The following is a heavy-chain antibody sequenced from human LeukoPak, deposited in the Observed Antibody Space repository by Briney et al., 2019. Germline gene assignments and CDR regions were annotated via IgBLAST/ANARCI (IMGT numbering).Heavy chain of an antibody. CDR2: IYTSGST. J-gene: IGHJ5*02. D-gene: IGHD6-19*01. CDR3: ARDKGTAVAGTWFDP. V-gene: IGHV4-61*02. CDR1: GCSISSGSYY. Sequence: SETLSLTCTVSGCSISSGSYYWSWLRQPAGKGLEWIGRIYTSGSTNYNPSLKSRVTISVDTSKNQFSLKLSSVTAADTAVYYCARDKGTAVAGTWFDPWGQGTLVTVSS.